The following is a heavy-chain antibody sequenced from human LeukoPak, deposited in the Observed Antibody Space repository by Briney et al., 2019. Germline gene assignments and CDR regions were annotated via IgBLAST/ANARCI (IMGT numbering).Heavy chain of an antibody. CDR2: IYYSGST. J-gene: IGHJ4*02. Sequence: SETLSLTCTVSGGSISSYYWSWIRQPPGKGLEWIGYIYYSGSTNYNPSLKSRVTMSVDTSKNQFSLKLSSVTAADTAVYYCARGAFLRDFWSGYYPYYFDYWGQGTLVTVSS. CDR1: GGSISSYY. V-gene: IGHV4-59*12. CDR3: ARGAFLRDFWSGYYPYYFDY. D-gene: IGHD3-3*01.